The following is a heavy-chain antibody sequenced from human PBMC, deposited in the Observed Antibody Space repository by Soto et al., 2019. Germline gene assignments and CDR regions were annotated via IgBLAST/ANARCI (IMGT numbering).Heavy chain of an antibody. V-gene: IGHV4-31*03. CDR1: GDSLSSGGHY. CDR2: IYDSVNT. Sequence: SETLSLTCTVSGDSLSSGGHYWSWISQHPGKGLEWIGHIYDSVNTYYSPSLRSRVTISADMSKNQFSLNLRSVTAADTAVYYCARGGRRGYFAILTGYWGQGTLVTVSS. CDR3: ARGGRRGYFAILTGY. J-gene: IGHJ4*02. D-gene: IGHD3-9*01.